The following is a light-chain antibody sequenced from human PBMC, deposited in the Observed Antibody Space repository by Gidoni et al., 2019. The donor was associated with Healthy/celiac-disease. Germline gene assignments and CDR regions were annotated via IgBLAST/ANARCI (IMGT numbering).Light chain of an antibody. CDR2: GVS. CDR3: QQYGSSPPI. CDR1: QSVSSSY. V-gene: IGKV3-20*01. J-gene: IGKJ4*01. Sequence: EIVLTQSPGTLSLSPGERATLSCRASQSVSSSYLAWYQQKPGQAPRLLIYGVSSRATGIPDRFSGSGSGTDFTLTISRLEPEDFAVYYCQQYGSSPPIFXGXTKVEIK.